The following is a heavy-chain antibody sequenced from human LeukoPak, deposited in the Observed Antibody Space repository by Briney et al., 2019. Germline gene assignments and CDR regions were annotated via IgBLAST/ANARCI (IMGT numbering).Heavy chain of an antibody. CDR2: ISSNGGST. J-gene: IGHJ4*02. CDR3: VKDGSGSYYTYYFDY. V-gene: IGHV3-64D*06. CDR1: GFTFSRYA. Sequence: PPGGSLRLSCSASGFTFSRYAMHWVRQAPGKGLEYVSAISSNGGSTYYADSVKGRFTISRDNSRNTLYLQMSSLRAEDTAVYYCVKDGSGSYYTYYFDYWGQGTLVTVSS. D-gene: IGHD3-10*01.